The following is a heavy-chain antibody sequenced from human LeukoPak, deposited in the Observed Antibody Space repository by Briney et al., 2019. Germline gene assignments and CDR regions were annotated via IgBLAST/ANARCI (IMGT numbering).Heavy chain of an antibody. D-gene: IGHD5-18*01. CDR2: INPNRGGT. CDR1: GYTFTGYY. J-gene: IGHJ4*02. Sequence: GASVKVSCKASGYTFTGYYMHWVRQAPGQGLEWMGWINPNRGGTKYAQKFQGGVTMTRDTSISTAYMELSGLTSDDTAVYYCARCRYTYGYWDNWGQGTLVTVSS. V-gene: IGHV1-2*02. CDR3: ARCRYTYGYWDN.